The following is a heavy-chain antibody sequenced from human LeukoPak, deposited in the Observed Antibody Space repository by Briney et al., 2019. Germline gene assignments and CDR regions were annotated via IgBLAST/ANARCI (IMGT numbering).Heavy chain of an antibody. D-gene: IGHD6-13*01. Sequence: GGSLRLSCAASGFTVSSNYMSWVRQAPGKGLEWVSVIYSGGSTYYADSVKGRFTISRDNSKNTLYLQMNSLRAEDTAVYYCARESRIAAAALDYWGQGTLVTVSS. CDR1: GFTVSSNY. V-gene: IGHV3-53*01. CDR3: ARESRIAAAALDY. CDR2: IYSGGST. J-gene: IGHJ4*02.